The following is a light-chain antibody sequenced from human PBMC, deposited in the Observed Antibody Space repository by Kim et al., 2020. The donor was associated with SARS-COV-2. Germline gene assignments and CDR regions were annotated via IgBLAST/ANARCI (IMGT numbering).Light chain of an antibody. CDR3: QQYGSSPLT. CDR1: QSVSSSY. Sequence: ELVLTQSPGTLSLSPGERATLSCRTRQSVSSSYLAWYQQRPGQAPRLLIYGASSRATGIPDRFSGSGSGTDFTLTINRLEPEDFAVYYCQQYGSSPLTFGQGTKVEIK. CDR2: GAS. V-gene: IGKV3-20*01. J-gene: IGKJ1*01.